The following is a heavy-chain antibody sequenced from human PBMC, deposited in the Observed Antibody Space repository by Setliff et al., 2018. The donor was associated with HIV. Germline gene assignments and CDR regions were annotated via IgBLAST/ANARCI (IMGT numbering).Heavy chain of an antibody. CDR3: ARVPVAGANWFDP. CDR1: GVSINRTDHY. Sequence: KTSETLSLTCSVSGVSINRTDHYWGWIRQSPGKSLGWIGSVSQSGSTYYNPSLKSRITISVDRSKNLFSLKLISVTAADQGVYYCARVPVAGANWFDPWGLGTLVTVSS. V-gene: IGHV4-39*01. J-gene: IGHJ5*02. D-gene: IGHD2-21*01. CDR2: VSQSGST.